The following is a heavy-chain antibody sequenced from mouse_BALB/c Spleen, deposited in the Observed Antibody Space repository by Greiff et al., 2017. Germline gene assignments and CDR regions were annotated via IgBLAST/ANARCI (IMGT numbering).Heavy chain of an antibody. J-gene: IGHJ1*01. D-gene: IGHD1-1*01. CDR1: GFTFSSYA. CDR2: ISSGGSYT. V-gene: IGHV5-9-4*01. CDR3: ARDRENYGSSPWYFDV. Sequence: DVHLVESGGGLVKPGGSLKLSCAASGFTFSSYAMSWVRQSPEKRLEWVAEISSGGSYTYYPDTVTGRFTISRDNAKNTLYLEMSSLRSEDTAMYYCARDRENYGSSPWYFDVWGAGTTVTVSS.